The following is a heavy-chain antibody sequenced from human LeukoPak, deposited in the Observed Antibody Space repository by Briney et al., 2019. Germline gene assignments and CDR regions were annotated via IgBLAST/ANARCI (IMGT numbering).Heavy chain of an antibody. V-gene: IGHV3-43*01. CDR3: AKHNDTAMRWLQLHPLDY. CDR1: GFTFDDYT. D-gene: IGHD5-24*01. J-gene: IGHJ4*02. Sequence: GGSLRLSCAASGFTFDDYTMHWVRQAPGKGLEWVSLISWDGGSTYYADSVKGRFTISRDSSKNSLYLQMNSLRTEDTALYYCAKHNDTAMRWLQLHPLDYWGQGTLVTVSS. CDR2: ISWDGGST.